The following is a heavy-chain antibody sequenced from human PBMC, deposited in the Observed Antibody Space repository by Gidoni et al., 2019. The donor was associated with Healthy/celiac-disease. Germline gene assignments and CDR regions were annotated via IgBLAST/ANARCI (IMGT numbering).Heavy chain of an antibody. CDR1: GFTFSSYG. CDR2: ISYDGSNK. V-gene: IGHV3-30*18. J-gene: IGHJ4*02. CDR3: AKTPLLPLGVYYFDY. D-gene: IGHD2-15*01. Sequence: QVQLVESGGGVVQPGRSLRLSCAASGFTFSSYGMHWVRQAPGKGLEWVAVISYDGSNKYYADSVKSRFTISRDNSKNTLYLQMNSLRAEDTAVYYCAKTPLLPLGVYYFDYWGQGTLVTVSS.